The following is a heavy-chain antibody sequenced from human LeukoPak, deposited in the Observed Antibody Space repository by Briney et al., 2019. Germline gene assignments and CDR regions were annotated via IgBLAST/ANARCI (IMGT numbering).Heavy chain of an antibody. D-gene: IGHD3-22*01. CDR2: IIPKSGGT. V-gene: IGHV1-2*02. J-gene: IGHJ4*02. Sequence: GASVKVSCKASGYTFTADYMHWVRQAPGQGLEWMGWIIPKSGGTNFAQKFRGRVTMTRDTSVSTAYMELSRLRSDDTAVYYCARSRTYYYDSSGYYFDYWGQGTLVTVSS. CDR3: ARSRTYYYDSSGYYFDY. CDR1: GYTFTADY.